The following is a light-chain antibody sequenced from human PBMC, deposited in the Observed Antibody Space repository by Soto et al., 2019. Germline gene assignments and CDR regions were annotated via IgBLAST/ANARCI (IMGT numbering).Light chain of an antibody. CDR2: EVS. J-gene: IGLJ2*01. CDR1: SSDVGGYNY. Sequence: QSVLTQPASVSGSPGQSITISCTGTSSDVGGYNYVSWYQQYPGKAPKLMIYEVSNRPSGVSNRFSGSKSGNTASLTISGLQAEDEADYDCSSYASSRDVFFGGGTKLTVL. V-gene: IGLV2-14*01. CDR3: SSYASSRDVF.